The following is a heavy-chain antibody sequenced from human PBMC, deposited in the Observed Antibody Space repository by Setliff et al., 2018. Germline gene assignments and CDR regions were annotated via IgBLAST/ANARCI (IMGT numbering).Heavy chain of an antibody. CDR1: GFSLSDHF. J-gene: IGHJ4*02. Sequence: GGSLRLSCAASGFSLSDHFVHWVRQASGKGLEWVGRIRSKAFSYATRYTESIKGRFTISRDDSKNTAYLQMDSLNTEDTAVYYCIVAGNYFDYWGQGTLVTVSS. CDR3: IVAGNYFDY. D-gene: IGHD5-12*01. V-gene: IGHV3-73*01. CDR2: IRSKAFSYAT.